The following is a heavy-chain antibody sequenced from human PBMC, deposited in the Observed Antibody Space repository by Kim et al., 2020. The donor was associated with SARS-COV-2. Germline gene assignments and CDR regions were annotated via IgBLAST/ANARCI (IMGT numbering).Heavy chain of an antibody. CDR2: IKQDGSEK. J-gene: IGHJ4*02. CDR1: GFTFSSYW. D-gene: IGHD3-10*01. V-gene: IGHV3-7*01. CDR3: ARDVWFGEPNFDY. Sequence: GGSLRLSCAASGFTFSSYWMSWVRQAPGKGLEWVANIKQDGSEKYYVDSVKGRFTISRDNAKNSLYLQMNSLRAEDTAVYYCARDVWFGEPNFDYWGQGTLVTVSS.